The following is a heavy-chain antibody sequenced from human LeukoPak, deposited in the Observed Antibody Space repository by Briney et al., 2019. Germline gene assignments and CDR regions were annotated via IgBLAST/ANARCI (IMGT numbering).Heavy chain of an antibody. CDR1: GGSFSGYY. CDR3: ASIAARGGAFDI. D-gene: IGHD6-6*01. CDR2: INHSGST. V-gene: IGHV4-34*01. J-gene: IGHJ3*02. Sequence: PSETLSLTCAVYGGSFSGYYWSWIRQPPGKGLEWIGEINHSGSTNYNPSLKSRVTISVDTSKNQFSLKLSSVTAADTAVYYCASIAARGGAFDIWGQGTMVTVSS.